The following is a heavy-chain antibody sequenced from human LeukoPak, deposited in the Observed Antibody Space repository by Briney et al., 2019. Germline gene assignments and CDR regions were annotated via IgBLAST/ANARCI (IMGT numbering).Heavy chain of an antibody. J-gene: IGHJ4*02. D-gene: IGHD6-13*01. V-gene: IGHV3-53*01. CDR3: ASYSSKTQNPDY. Sequence: PGGSLRLSCAASGFTFSSYAMNWVRQAPGKGLEWVSVIYSGGGTDYADSVKGRFTISRDTSKNTLNLQMNSLRAEDTAVYYCASYSSKTQNPDYWGQGTLVTVSS. CDR2: IYSGGGT. CDR1: GFTFSSYA.